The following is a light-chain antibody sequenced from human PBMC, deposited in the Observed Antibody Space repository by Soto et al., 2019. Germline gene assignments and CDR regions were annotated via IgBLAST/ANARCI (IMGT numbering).Light chain of an antibody. Sequence: AIPVTQSPSSLSASVGDRVTITCRESQGIRNELRWYQQKPGKAPKFXIFAASNLQSGVPSRFSGSGSGTDCTRTISSLQPEDFATDFCLQFNSFPITFGQGTRLEIK. V-gene: IGKV1-6*01. CDR1: QGIRNE. J-gene: IGKJ5*01. CDR2: AAS. CDR3: LQFNSFPIT.